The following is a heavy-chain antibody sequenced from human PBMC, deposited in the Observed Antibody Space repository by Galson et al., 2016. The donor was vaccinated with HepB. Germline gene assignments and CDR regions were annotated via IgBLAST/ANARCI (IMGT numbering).Heavy chain of an antibody. CDR2: IYYSGNT. D-gene: IGHD3-22*01. CDR1: GGSIITTSW. J-gene: IGHJ6*02. Sequence: ETLPLTCAVSGGSIITTSWWAWVRQPPGKGLEWIGTIYYSGNTFYNPSLKSRVTISVDTSKNQFSLKLNSVTAADTAVYYCARHDSYSYDSSVLGAMDVWGHGTTVTVSS. CDR3: ARHDSYSYDSSVLGAMDV. V-gene: IGHV4-39*01.